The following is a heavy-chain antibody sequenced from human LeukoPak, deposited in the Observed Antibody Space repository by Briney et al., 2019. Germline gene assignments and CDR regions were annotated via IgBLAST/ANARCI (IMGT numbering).Heavy chain of an antibody. D-gene: IGHD2-21*02. CDR1: GGTFSSYA. CDR2: IIPILGIA. Sequence: ASVKVSCKASGGTFSSYAISWVRQAPGQGLEWMGRIIPILGIANYAQKFQGRVTITADKSTSTAYMELSSLRSEDTAVYYCARDRTYCGGDCYIEDAFDIWGQGAMVTVSS. J-gene: IGHJ3*02. CDR3: ARDRTYCGGDCYIEDAFDI. V-gene: IGHV1-69*04.